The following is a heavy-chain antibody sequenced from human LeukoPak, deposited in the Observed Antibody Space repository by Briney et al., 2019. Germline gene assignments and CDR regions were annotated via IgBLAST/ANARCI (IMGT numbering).Heavy chain of an antibody. Sequence: GASVKVSCKASGGTFSSYAISWVRQAPGQGLEWMGGIIPIFGTANYAQKFQGRVTITADESTSTAYMELSSLGSEDTAVYYCARDSVYCSGGSCRSYWGQGTLVTVSS. V-gene: IGHV1-69*13. CDR1: GGTFSSYA. J-gene: IGHJ4*02. D-gene: IGHD2-15*01. CDR2: IIPIFGTA. CDR3: ARDSVYCSGGSCRSY.